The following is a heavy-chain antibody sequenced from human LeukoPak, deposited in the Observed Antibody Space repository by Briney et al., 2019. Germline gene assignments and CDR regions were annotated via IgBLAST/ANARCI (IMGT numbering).Heavy chain of an antibody. CDR3: AKDRGYYDFWSGYFVFGY. Sequence: GSLRLPCAASGFTFSSYGMHWVRQAPGKGLEWVAVISYDGSNKYYADSVKGRFTISRDNSKNTLYLQMNSLRAEDTAVYYCAKDRGYYDFWSGYFVFGYWGQGTLVTVSS. J-gene: IGHJ4*02. V-gene: IGHV3-30*18. CDR1: GFTFSSYG. CDR2: ISYDGSNK. D-gene: IGHD3-3*01.